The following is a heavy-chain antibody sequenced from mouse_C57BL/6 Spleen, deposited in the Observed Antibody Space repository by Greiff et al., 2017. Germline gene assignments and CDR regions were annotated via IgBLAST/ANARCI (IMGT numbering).Heavy chain of an antibody. CDR3: ARKTVIYYDYDEYFDY. J-gene: IGHJ2*01. Sequence: VQLQQSGPELVKPGASVKIPCKASGYTFTDYNMDWVKQSHGKSLEWIGDINPNNGGTIYNQKFKGKATLTVDKSSSTAYMELRSLTSEDTAVYYCARKTVIYYDYDEYFDYWGQGTTLTVSS. V-gene: IGHV1-18*01. D-gene: IGHD2-4*01. CDR1: GYTFTDYN. CDR2: INPNNGGT.